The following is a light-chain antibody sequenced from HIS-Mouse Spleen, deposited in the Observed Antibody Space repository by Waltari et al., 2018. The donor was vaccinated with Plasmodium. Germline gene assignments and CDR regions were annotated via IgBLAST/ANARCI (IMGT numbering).Light chain of an antibody. CDR3: CSYAGSSTYVV. V-gene: IGLV2-23*01. CDR2: EGS. Sequence: QSALTQPASVSGSPGQSITISCTGTSRDVGSYNLVSWYQQHPGKAPKLMIYEGSKRPSGVSNRFPGSKSGNTASLTIAGLQAEDEADYYCCSYAGSSTYVVFGGGTKLTVL. J-gene: IGLJ2*01. CDR1: SRDVGSYNL.